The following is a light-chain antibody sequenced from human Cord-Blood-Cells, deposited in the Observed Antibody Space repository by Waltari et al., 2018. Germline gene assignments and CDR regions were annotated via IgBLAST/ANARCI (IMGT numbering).Light chain of an antibody. V-gene: IGLV2-14*01. CDR1: SSDVGGYNH. CDR2: EVS. CDR3: SSYTSSSTWV. J-gene: IGLJ3*02. Sequence: QSALTQPASVSGSPGQSSTISCTGTSSDVGGYNHIAWYQQHPGQAPKLMIYEVSNRPSGGSTRFSGSKSGNTASRTISGRQAEDEADYYCSSYTSSSTWVFGGGTKLTVL.